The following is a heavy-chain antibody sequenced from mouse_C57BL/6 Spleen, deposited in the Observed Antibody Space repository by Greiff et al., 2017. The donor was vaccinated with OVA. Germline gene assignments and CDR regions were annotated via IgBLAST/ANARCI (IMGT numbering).Heavy chain of an antibody. CDR2: ISSGSSTI. V-gene: IGHV5-17*01. D-gene: IGHD2-1*01. Sequence: EVQLVESGGGLVKPGGSLKLSCAASGFTFSDYGMHWVRQAPEKGLEWVAYISSGSSTIYYADTVKGRFTISRDNAKNTLFLQMTSLRSEDTAMYYCARPDGNYPWFAYWGQGTLVTVSA. CDR1: GFTFSDYG. CDR3: ARPDGNYPWFAY. J-gene: IGHJ3*01.